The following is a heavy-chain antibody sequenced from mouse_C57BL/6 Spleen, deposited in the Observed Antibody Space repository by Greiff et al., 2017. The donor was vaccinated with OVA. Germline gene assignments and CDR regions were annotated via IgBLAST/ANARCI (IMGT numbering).Heavy chain of an antibody. CDR1: GFTFSSYT. D-gene: IGHD1-1*01. J-gene: IGHJ1*03. Sequence: EVMLVESGGGLVKPGGSLKLSCAASGFTFSSYTMSWVRQTPEKRLEWVATISGGGGNTYYPDSVKGRFTISRDNAKNTLYLQMSRLRSEDTALYYCARVTTVAWYFDVWGTGTTVTVSS. V-gene: IGHV5-9*01. CDR3: ARVTTVAWYFDV. CDR2: ISGGGGNT.